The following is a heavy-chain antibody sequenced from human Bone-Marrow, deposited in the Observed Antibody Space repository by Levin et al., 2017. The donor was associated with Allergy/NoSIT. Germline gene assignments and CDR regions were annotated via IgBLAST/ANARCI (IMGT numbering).Heavy chain of an antibody. J-gene: IGHJ5*02. Sequence: ESGPTLVKPTQTLTLTCTFSGFSLSTSRVGVGWIRQPPGKALEWLGLIYGDDDKRYSPSLKTRLTITKDTSKNQVVLTMTNMDPVDTATYYCGYSFDIGRSWYRWFDPWGQGTLVTVSS. CDR3: GYSFDIGRSWYRWFDP. CDR2: IYGDDDK. D-gene: IGHD6-13*01. V-gene: IGHV2-5*02. CDR1: GFSLSTSRVG.